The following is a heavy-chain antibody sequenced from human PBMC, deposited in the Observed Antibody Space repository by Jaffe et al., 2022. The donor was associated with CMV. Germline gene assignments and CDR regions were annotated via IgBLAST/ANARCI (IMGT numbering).Heavy chain of an antibody. J-gene: IGHJ3*02. CDR1: GGSFSGYY. V-gene: IGHV4-34*01. Sequence: QVQLQQWGAGLLKPSETLSLTCAVYGGSFSGYYWSWIRQPPGKGLEWIGEINHSGSTNYNPSLKSRVTISVDTSKNQFSLKLSSVTAADTAVYYCARAVVVVAVRRDAFDIWGQGTMVTVSS. D-gene: IGHD2-15*01. CDR3: ARAVVVVAVRRDAFDI. CDR2: INHSGST.